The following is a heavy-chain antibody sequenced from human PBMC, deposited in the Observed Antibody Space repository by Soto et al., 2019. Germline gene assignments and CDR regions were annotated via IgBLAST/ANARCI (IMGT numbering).Heavy chain of an antibody. Sequence: QVQLVESGGGVVQPGRSLRLSCAASGFAFSHYGMHWVRQAPGKGLEWVAVIWYDGSDKDYADSVKGRFTISRDNSKNTLFLQMDSLRAEDTAVYYCASLKGDFIAWGQGTLVCVSS. J-gene: IGHJ4*02. CDR2: IWYDGSDK. V-gene: IGHV3-33*01. D-gene: IGHD3-3*01. CDR3: ASLKGDFIA. CDR1: GFAFSHYG.